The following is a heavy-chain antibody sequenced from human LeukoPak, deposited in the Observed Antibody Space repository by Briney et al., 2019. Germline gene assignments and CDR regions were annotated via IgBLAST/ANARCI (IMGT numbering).Heavy chain of an antibody. J-gene: IGHJ4*02. V-gene: IGHV3-21*01. Sequence: PGGSLRLSCAASGFTFSSYSMNWVRQAPGKGLEWVSCISSSSTYIYYADSVKGRFTISRDNAKNSLYLQMNSLRAEDTAVYYCARIWDGYNSVADCWGQGTLVTVSS. CDR1: GFTFSSYS. CDR3: ARIWDGYNSVADC. D-gene: IGHD5-24*01. CDR2: ISSSSTYI.